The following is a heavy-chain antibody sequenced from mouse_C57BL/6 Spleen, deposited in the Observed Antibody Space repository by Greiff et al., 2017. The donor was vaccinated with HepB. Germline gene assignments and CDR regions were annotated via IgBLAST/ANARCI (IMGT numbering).Heavy chain of an antibody. CDR2: INYDGSST. D-gene: IGHD1-1*01. CDR3: ASGDYYGSLDY. J-gene: IGHJ2*01. V-gene: IGHV5-16*01. CDR1: GFTFSDYY. Sequence: EVKLVESEGGLVQPGSSMKLSCTASGFTFSDYYMAWVRQVPEKGLEWVANINYDGSSTYYLDSLKSRFIISRDNAKNILYLQMSSLKSEDTATYYCASGDYYGSLDYWGQGTTLTVSS.